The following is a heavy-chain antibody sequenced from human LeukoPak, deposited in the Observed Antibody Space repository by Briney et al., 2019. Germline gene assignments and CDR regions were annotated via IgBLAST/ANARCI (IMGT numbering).Heavy chain of an antibody. CDR3: ARDIKSSGLYDHFDY. D-gene: IGHD6-19*01. CDR1: GGSISSYY. V-gene: IGHV4-4*07. Sequence: ASETLSLTCTVSGGSISSYYWSWIRQPAGKGLEWIGRIYTSGSSNYNPSLKSRVTMSVDTSKNQFSLKLSSVTAADTAVYYCARDIKSSGLYDHFDYWGQGTLVTVSS. CDR2: IYTSGSS. J-gene: IGHJ4*02.